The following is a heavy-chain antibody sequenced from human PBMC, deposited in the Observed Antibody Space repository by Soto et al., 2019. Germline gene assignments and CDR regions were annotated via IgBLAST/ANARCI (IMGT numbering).Heavy chain of an antibody. CDR3: ARARSTAAGLFDY. D-gene: IGHD6-13*01. J-gene: IGHJ4*02. CDR2: IYSGGST. CDR1: GFTVSSNY. Sequence: GGSLRLSCAASGFTVSSNYMTWVRQAPGKGLEWVSAIYSGGSTYYADSVKGRFTISRDNSKNTLYLQVNSLRAEDTAVYYCARARSTAAGLFDYWGLGTLVTVSS. V-gene: IGHV3-53*01.